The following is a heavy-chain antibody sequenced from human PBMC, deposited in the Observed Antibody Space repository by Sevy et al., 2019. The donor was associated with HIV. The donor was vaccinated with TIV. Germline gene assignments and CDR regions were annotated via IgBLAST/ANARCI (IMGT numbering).Heavy chain of an antibody. CDR3: ATGTTDSSISWVFDV. CDR2: LSGSGGTT. Sequence: GGSLRLSCAASGFAFSSHAMHWVRQAPGKGLEWVSGLSGSGGTTYYADSVKGRFSISRDNSKNKLYLQMSSLRIEDTAVYYCATGTTDSSISWVFDVWGQGTMVTVSS. J-gene: IGHJ3*01. V-gene: IGHV3-23*01. CDR1: GFAFSSHA. D-gene: IGHD6-13*01.